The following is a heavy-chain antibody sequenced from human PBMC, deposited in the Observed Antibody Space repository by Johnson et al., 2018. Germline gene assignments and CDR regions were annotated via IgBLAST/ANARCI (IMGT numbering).Heavy chain of an antibody. CDR3: ARDKGVTSLDS. J-gene: IGHJ4*02. D-gene: IGHD3-10*01. V-gene: IGHV3-66*01. CDR2: IYSSGST. Sequence: VQLVQSGGGLVQPGWSXRLSCAASGFSVSGDYMNWVRQAPGKGLEWVSVIYSSGSTYYADSVKGRFTIPRDNSKNTLYPQMNSLRAEDTARYYCARDKGVTSLDSWGQGTLVTVSS. CDR1: GFSVSGDY.